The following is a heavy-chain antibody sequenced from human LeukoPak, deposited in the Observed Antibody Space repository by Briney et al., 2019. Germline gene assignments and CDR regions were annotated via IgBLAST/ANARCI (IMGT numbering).Heavy chain of an antibody. CDR3: AKDAGFRRIVVVPAAFDY. Sequence: GGSLRLSCAASGFTFSSYVMSWVRQAPGKGLEWVSAISGSGGSTYYADSVKGRFTISRDNSKNTLYLQMNSLRAEDTAVYYCAKDAGFRRIVVVPAAFDYWGQGTLVTVSS. V-gene: IGHV3-23*01. D-gene: IGHD2-2*01. J-gene: IGHJ4*02. CDR1: GFTFSSYV. CDR2: ISGSGGST.